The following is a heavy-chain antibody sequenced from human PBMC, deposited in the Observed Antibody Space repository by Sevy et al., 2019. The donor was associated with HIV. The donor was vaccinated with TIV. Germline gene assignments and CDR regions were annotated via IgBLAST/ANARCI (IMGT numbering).Heavy chain of an antibody. D-gene: IGHD5-12*01. J-gene: IGHJ5*02. CDR1: GGSISAYY. CDR3: ARAPPVRSGDDSLNWFDP. Sequence: SETLCLTCTVSGGSISAYYWSWIRQPPGKPLEYIGYIYYTGSTNYNPSLKSRVTISVDTSKNQFSLKLNSVTAADTAVYFCARAPPVRSGDDSLNWFDPWGQGTLVTVSS. CDR2: IYYTGST. V-gene: IGHV4-59*01.